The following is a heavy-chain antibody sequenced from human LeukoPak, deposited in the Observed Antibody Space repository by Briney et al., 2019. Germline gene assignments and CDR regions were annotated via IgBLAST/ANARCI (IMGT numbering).Heavy chain of an antibody. D-gene: IGHD3-9*01. Sequence: GGSLRLSCAASGFTFSSYEMNWVRQAPGKGLEWVSYISSSGSTIYYADSVKGRFTISRDNAKNSLYLQMNSLRAEDTAVYYCARDSPSGGYFDWFGVGFDYWGQGTLVTVSS. V-gene: IGHV3-48*03. CDR2: ISSSGSTI. CDR3: ARDSPSGGYFDWFGVGFDY. CDR1: GFTFSSYE. J-gene: IGHJ4*02.